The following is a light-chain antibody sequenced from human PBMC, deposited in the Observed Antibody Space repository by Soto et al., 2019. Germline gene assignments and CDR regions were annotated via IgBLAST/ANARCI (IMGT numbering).Light chain of an antibody. CDR2: ETY. J-gene: IGLJ2*01. Sequence: QAVVAQPPSVSGAPGQRITISCSGTRSNIGSAYDVHWYQQFPGAAPKLLIFETYNRVSGVPDRFSASRSGSSAFLVITGLQADDEADYYCQSYDGSDTILFGGGTKVTVL. V-gene: IGLV1-40*01. CDR1: RSNIGSAYD. CDR3: QSYDGSDTIL.